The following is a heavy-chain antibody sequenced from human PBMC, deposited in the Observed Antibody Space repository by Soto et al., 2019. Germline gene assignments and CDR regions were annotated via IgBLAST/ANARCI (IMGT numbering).Heavy chain of an antibody. J-gene: IGHJ4*02. CDR2: ITSGGLI. Sequence: WIWIRPPPWKGLEWIGEITSGGLIKYNPSLKSRASMSIDTSKNHFSLKLTSVTAADTAVYYCARGSGGPRLQFWGQGDLVSVST. CDR3: ARGSGGPRLQF. D-gene: IGHD2-15*01. V-gene: IGHV4-34*01.